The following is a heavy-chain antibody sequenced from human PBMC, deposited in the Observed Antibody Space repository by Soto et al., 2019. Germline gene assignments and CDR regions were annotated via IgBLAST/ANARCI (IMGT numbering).Heavy chain of an antibody. V-gene: IGHV3-30*18. CDR2: ISYDGSNK. J-gene: IGHJ6*02. D-gene: IGHD3-3*01. CDR1: GFTFSSYG. CDR3: AKCGYDFWSGYYTAYYYYGMDV. Sequence: QVQLVESGGGVVQPGRSLRLSCAASGFTFSSYGMHWVRQAPGKGLEWVAVISYDGSNKYYADSVKGRFTISRDNSKNTLYLQMNSLRAEDTAVYYCAKCGYDFWSGYYTAYYYYGMDVWGQGTTVTVSS.